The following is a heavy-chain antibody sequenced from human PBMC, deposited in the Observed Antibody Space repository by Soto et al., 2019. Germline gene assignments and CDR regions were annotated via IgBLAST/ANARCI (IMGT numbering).Heavy chain of an antibody. V-gene: IGHV3-23*01. CDR2: ISGSGGST. CDR1: GFTFSSYA. CDR3: TKVKGAYYGDYYYYGMDV. D-gene: IGHD1-26*01. J-gene: IGHJ6*02. Sequence: GGSLRLSCAASGFTFSSYAMSWVRQAPGKGLEWVSAISGSGGSTYYADSVKGRFTISRDNSKNTLYLQMNSLRAEDTAVYYCTKVKGAYYGDYYYYGMDVWGQGTTVTVSS.